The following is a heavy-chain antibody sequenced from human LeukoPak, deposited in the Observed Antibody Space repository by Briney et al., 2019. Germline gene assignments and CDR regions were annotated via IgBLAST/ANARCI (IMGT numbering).Heavy chain of an antibody. CDR3: ARGRYSAGDNWFDP. CDR1: GGSISSGDYY. D-gene: IGHD3-9*01. CDR2: NSYSGRT. V-gene: IGHV4-31*03. Sequence: SQTLSLTCTVSGGSISSGDYYWSCIRHHPGKGLERIGCNSYSGRTYYNPSLKCRVSISVDTSKNQCSLKLSSVTAADTAVYYCARGRYSAGDNWFDPWGQGTLVTVSS. J-gene: IGHJ5*02.